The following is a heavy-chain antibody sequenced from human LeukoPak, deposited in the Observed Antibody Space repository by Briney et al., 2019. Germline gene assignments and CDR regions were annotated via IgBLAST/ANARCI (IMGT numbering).Heavy chain of an antibody. J-gene: IGHJ4*02. V-gene: IGHV3-74*01. CDR2: TSSDGSST. CDR3: ARDSDAGFDY. CDR1: GFTFSRFW. Sequence: GGSLRLSCAASGFTFSRFWMHWVRQAPGKGLVWVARTSSDGSSTVYADSVKGRFTISRDNAKKTLYLQMNSLRAEDTTIYYCARDSDAGFDYWGQGTLVTVSS.